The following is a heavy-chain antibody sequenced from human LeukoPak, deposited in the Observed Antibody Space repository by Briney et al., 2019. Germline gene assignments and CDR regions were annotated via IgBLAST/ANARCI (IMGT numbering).Heavy chain of an antibody. CDR1: GGSLSSYY. Sequence: SETLSLTCTVSGGSLSSYYWSWIRQPPGKGLEWIGYIYYSGSTNYNPSLKSRVTISVDTSKNQFSLKLSSVTAADTAVYYCARTLPITMVRGPLRAFDIWGQGTMVTVSS. V-gene: IGHV4-59*01. CDR3: ARTLPITMVRGPLRAFDI. D-gene: IGHD3-10*01. CDR2: IYYSGST. J-gene: IGHJ3*02.